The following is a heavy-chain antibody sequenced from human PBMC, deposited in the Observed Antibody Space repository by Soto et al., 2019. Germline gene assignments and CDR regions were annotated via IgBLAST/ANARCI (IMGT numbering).Heavy chain of an antibody. V-gene: IGHV3-23*01. CDR1: GLTFSSYP. CDR3: AKDGIRGIHIDN. J-gene: IGHJ4*02. CDR2: ISVSAGTT. Sequence: GGSLRLSCAASGLTFSSYPMSWVRQAPGKGLQWVSSISVSAGTTYYADSVKGRFTISRDNSKNTLYLQMNSLRAEDTAVYYCAKDGIRGIHIDNWGQGTLVTVSS.